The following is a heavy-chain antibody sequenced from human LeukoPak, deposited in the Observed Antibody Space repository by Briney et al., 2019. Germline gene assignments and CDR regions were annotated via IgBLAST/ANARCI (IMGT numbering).Heavy chain of an antibody. D-gene: IGHD3-10*01. CDR1: GDTLSELT. V-gene: IGHV1-24*01. CDR2: FDPGAGEI. Sequence: ASVKVSCEVSGDTLSELTMHWVRQAPGKGLEWMGGFDPGAGEILYAQQFQGRVTMTEDTSTDTAYMELTSLRSEDSGVYFCAAGGIYSLLDYWGQGTLGTVSS. J-gene: IGHJ4*02. CDR3: AAGGIYSLLDY.